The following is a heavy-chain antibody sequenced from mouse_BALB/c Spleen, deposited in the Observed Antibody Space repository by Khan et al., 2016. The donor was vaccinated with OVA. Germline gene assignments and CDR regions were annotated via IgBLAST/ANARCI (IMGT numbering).Heavy chain of an antibody. D-gene: IGHD2-14*01. J-gene: IGHJ4*01. V-gene: IGHV2-2*02. CDR3: AIIFIGTSDYAMDY. Sequence: QVQLKESGPGLVQPSQSLSITCTVSGFSLTRSGVHWVRQSPGQGLEWLGVIWRGGSTAYNAAFISRLSISTDNSTSHVFFKLNSLHANDTAIYCGAIIFIGTSDYAMDYWGQGTSVTVSS. CDR2: IWRGGST. CDR1: GFSLTRSG.